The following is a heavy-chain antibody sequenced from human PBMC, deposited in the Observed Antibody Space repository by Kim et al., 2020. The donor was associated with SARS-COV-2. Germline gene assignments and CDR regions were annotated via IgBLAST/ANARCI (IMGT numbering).Heavy chain of an antibody. D-gene: IGHD1-26*01. V-gene: IGHV1-46*01. Sequence: ASVKVSCKASGYTFTSYYMHWVRQAPGQGLEWMGIINPSGGSTSYAQKFQGRVTMTRDTSTSTVYMELSSLRSEDTAVYYCARAPPAGIVGAKGLGYWGQGTLVTVSS. CDR3: ARAPPAGIVGAKGLGY. J-gene: IGHJ4*02. CDR1: GYTFTSYY. CDR2: INPSGGST.